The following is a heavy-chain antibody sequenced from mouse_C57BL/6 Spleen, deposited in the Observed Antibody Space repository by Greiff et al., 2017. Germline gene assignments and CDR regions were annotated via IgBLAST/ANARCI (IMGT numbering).Heavy chain of an antibody. CDR1: GYTFTSYW. CDR3: TRGRYDGYPSAMDY. Sequence: EVMLVESGTVLARPGASVKMSCKTSGYTFTSYWMHWVKQRPGQGLEWIGAIYPGNSDTSYNQKFKGKAKLTAVTSASTAYMELSSLTNEDSAVSYCTRGRYDGYPSAMDYWGQGTSVTV. CDR2: IYPGNSDT. D-gene: IGHD2-3*01. V-gene: IGHV1-5*01. J-gene: IGHJ4*01.